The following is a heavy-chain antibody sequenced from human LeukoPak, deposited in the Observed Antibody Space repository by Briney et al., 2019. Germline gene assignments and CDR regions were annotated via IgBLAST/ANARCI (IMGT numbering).Heavy chain of an antibody. CDR1: GYTFTASY. CDR3: ARDPGSSHRWNWFDP. CDR2: INPNNGAT. D-gene: IGHD1-26*01. V-gene: IGHV1-2*02. J-gene: IGHJ5*02. Sequence: GASVKVSCKASGYTFTASYIHWVRQAPGQGPEWMGWINPNNGATDYGKNFQGRVTMTRDTSITTAYMELSRLTSDDTAVYYCARDPGSSHRWNWFDPWAREPWSPSPQ.